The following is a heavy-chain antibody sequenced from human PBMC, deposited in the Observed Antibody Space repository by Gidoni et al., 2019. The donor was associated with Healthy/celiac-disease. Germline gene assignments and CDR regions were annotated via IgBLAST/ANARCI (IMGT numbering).Heavy chain of an antibody. V-gene: IGHV4-34*01. CDR2: INHSGST. Sequence: QVQLHQWGAGLLKSSETLSLTCAVDGGPFSAYSWSWIRPPPGKGLEWIGEINHSGSTHYNSSLKSRVSISGDTPKNQFSLKLSSVTAADTAVYYCARAWSSGGAFDIWGQGTTVTVS. D-gene: IGHD3-22*01. CDR1: GGPFSAYS. J-gene: IGHJ3*02. CDR3: ARAWSSGGAFDI.